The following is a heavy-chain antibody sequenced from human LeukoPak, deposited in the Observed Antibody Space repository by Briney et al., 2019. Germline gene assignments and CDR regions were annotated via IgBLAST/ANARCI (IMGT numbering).Heavy chain of an antibody. D-gene: IGHD2-2*01. Sequence: AASVKVSCKASGYTFTGYYMHWVRQAPGQGIEWMGWINPNSGGTNYAQKFQGRVTMTRDTSIRTAYMELSRLRSDDTAVYYCARRVCSSTSCYGPDYWGQGTLVTVSS. CDR3: ARRVCSSTSCYGPDY. J-gene: IGHJ4*02. CDR2: INPNSGGT. V-gene: IGHV1-2*02. CDR1: GYTFTGYY.